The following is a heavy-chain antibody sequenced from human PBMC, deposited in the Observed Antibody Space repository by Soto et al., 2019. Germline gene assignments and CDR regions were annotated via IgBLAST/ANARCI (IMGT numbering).Heavy chain of an antibody. CDR2: LNRTSTVI. D-gene: IGHD3-3*01. CDR3: ARIRFFWNGDDEDHFYY. CDR1: GFTFSDYY. V-gene: IGHV3-11*01. J-gene: IGHJ6*01. Sequence: PGGSLRLCCTASGFTFSDYYMTWILQAPGKGLEWISFLNRTSTVIFYADSVKGRFTISRDNAKNSLYLQMDSLTGEDTAVYYCARIRFFWNGDDEDHFYY.